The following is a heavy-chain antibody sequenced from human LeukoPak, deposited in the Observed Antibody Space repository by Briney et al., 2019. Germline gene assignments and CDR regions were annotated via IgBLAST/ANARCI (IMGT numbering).Heavy chain of an antibody. J-gene: IGHJ6*02. CDR2: IYYSGST. D-gene: IGHD2-8*01. CDR3: ARDLGYSTNYYGMDV. V-gene: IGHV4-31*03. Sequence: PSQTLSLTCTVSGGSIRSGGYYWSWIRQHPGKGLEWIGYIYYSGSTYYNPSLKSRVTISVDTSKNQFSLKLSSVTAADTAVYYCARDLGYSTNYYGMDVWGQGTTVTVSS. CDR1: GGSIRSGGYY.